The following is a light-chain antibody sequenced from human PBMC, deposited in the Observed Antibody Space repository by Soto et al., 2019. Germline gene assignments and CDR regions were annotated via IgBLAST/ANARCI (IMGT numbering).Light chain of an antibody. CDR2: AAS. CDR1: QSISSY. CDR3: QQSYSTLMYT. V-gene: IGKV1-39*01. Sequence: DIEMTQSTSSLSASVADRVAITCRASQSISSYLNWYQQKPGKAPKLLIYAASSLQSGVPSRFSGSGSGTDFTLTISSLQPEDFATYYCQQSYSTLMYTFGQGTKVDIK. J-gene: IGKJ2*01.